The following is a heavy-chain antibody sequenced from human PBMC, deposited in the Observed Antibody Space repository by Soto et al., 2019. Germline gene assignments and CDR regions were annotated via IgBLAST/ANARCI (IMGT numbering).Heavy chain of an antibody. V-gene: IGHV3-48*03. CDR3: ARDKSAYARTGFDP. J-gene: IGHJ5*02. CDR1: GFTFSSYE. D-gene: IGHD2-21*01. CDR2: ISSSGSTI. Sequence: GGYLRLSCAASGFTFSSYEMNWVRQAPGKGLEWVSYISSSGSTIYYADSVKGRFTISRDNAKNSLYLQMNSLRAEDTAVYYCARDKSAYARTGFDPWGQGTLVTVSS.